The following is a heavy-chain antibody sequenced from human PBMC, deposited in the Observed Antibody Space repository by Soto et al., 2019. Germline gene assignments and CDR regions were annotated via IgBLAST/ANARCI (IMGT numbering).Heavy chain of an antibody. CDR1: GYTFTGYY. CDR2: ISPNSGGT. D-gene: IGHD3-3*01. J-gene: IGHJ4*02. V-gene: IGHV1-2*02. CDR3: ARAPYYDFWSGYYYYFDY. Sequence: ASVKVSCKASGYTFTGYYMHWVRQAPGQGLEWMGWISPNSGGTNYAQKFQGRVTMTRDTSISTAYMELSRLRSDDTAVYYCARAPYYDFWSGYYYYFDYWGQGTLVTVSS.